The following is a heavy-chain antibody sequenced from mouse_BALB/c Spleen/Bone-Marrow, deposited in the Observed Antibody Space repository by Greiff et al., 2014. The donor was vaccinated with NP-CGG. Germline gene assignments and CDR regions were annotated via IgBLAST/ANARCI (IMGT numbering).Heavy chain of an antibody. D-gene: IGHD2-2*01. CDR1: DYSFTSYW. CDR2: IHPSDSET. J-gene: IGHJ1*01. Sequence: QVQLQQSGAELVRPGASVKLSCRASDYSFTSYWVNWVKQRPGQGLEWIGMIHPSDSETRLNQKFKDKATLTVDKSSNTAYMQLSSPTSEDSAVYYCARGGYDGWYFDVWGAGTTVTVSS. CDR3: ARGGYDGWYFDV. V-gene: IGHV1-74*01.